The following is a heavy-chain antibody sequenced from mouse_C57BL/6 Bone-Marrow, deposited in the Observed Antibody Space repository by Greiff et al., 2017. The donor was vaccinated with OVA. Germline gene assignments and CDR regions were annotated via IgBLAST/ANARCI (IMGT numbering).Heavy chain of an antibody. V-gene: IGHV5-6*01. CDR2: ISSGGSYT. CDR1: GFTFSSYG. D-gene: IGHD2-4*01. CDR3: ARREDYGAAYYFDY. Sequence: EVKLQESGGDLVKPGGSLKLSCAASGFTFSSYGMSWVRQTPDKRLEWVANISSGGSYTYYPDSVQGLCTISRDNAKNTLYLQMSSLKSEDTAMYYCARREDYGAAYYFDYWGQGTTLTVSS. J-gene: IGHJ2*01.